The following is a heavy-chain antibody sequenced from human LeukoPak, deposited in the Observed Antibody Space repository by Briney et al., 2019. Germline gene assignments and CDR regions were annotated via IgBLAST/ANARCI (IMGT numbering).Heavy chain of an antibody. V-gene: IGHV3-30-3*01. CDR2: ISYDGSNK. Sequence: GGSLRLSCAAYGFTFSSYAMHWVRQAPGKGLEWVAAISYDGSNKYYADSVKGRFTISRDNPKNPLYLQMNSLRAEDAVVYYCGRDGGDLYYYYSRGFSYCGQGTLVTVSS. J-gene: IGHJ4*02. CDR1: GFTFSSYA. D-gene: IGHD3-22*01. CDR3: GRDGGDLYYYYSRGFSY.